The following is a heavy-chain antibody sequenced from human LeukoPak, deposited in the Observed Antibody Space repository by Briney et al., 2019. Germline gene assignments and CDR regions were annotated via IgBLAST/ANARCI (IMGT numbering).Heavy chain of an antibody. CDR3: AKDQSPYYYYGMDV. J-gene: IGHJ6*02. CDR2: ISGSGGST. Sequence: GGSLRLSCAASGFTFSSYAMSWVRQAPGKGLEWVSAISGSGGSTYYADSVKGRFTISRDNSKNTLYLQMNSLRAEDTAVYYCAKDQSPYYYYGMDVWGQGTTVTVSS. CDR1: GFTFSSYA. V-gene: IGHV3-23*01.